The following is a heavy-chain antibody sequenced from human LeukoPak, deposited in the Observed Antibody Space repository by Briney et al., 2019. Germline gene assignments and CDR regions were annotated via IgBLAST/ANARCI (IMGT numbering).Heavy chain of an antibody. J-gene: IGHJ4*02. D-gene: IGHD3-10*01. CDR2: ISPDGSRT. Sequence: GGSLRLSCAASGFTFSTHWMHWVRQTPGKGLVWVSRISPDGSRTAYADSVKGRFSISRDNARDTLYLQLNSLGAEDTAVYYCARVSSLWSFDYWGQGTLVTVSS. CDR3: ARVSSLWSFDY. CDR1: GFTFSTHW. V-gene: IGHV3-74*01.